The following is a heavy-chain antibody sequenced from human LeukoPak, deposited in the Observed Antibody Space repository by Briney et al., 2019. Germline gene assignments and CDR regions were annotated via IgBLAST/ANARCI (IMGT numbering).Heavy chain of an antibody. V-gene: IGHV3-23*01. D-gene: IGHD3-3*01. J-gene: IGHJ3*02. CDR3: ATNLGFWSGYPHAFDI. Sequence: GGSLRLSCAASGFTFSSYAMSWVRQAPGKGLEWVSAISGSGGSTYYADSVKGRFTISRDNSKNTLYLQMNSLRAEDTAVYYCATNLGFWSGYPHAFDIWGQGTMVTVSS. CDR2: ISGSGGST. CDR1: GFTFSSYA.